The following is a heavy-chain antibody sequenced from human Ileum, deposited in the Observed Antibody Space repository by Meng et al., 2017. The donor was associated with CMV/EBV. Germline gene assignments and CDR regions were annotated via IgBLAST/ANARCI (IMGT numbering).Heavy chain of an antibody. Sequence: FHDYGISWVRQAPGQWLEWMGWISAYNGDTNYARNLRGRVTMTTDTSTTTAYMELRSLRSDDTAVYYCARDLQYCGSTSCYDDCFDPWGQGTLVTVSS. J-gene: IGHJ5*02. CDR3: ARDLQYCGSTSCYDDCFDP. CDR1: FHDYG. D-gene: IGHD2-2*01. CDR2: ISAYNGDT. V-gene: IGHV1-18*01.